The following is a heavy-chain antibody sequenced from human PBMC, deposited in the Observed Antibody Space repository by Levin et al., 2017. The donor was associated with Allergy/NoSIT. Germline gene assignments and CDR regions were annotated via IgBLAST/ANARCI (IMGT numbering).Heavy chain of an antibody. CDR2: IYPGDSDT. CDR1: GYSFTSYW. Sequence: GESLMISCKGSGYSFTSYWIGWVRQMPGKGLEWMGIIYPGDSDTRYSPSFQGQVTISADKSISTAYLQWSSLKASDTAMYYCARQVGDIVATQDGFDYWGQGTLVTVSS. J-gene: IGHJ4*02. CDR3: ARQVGDIVATQDGFDY. D-gene: IGHD5-12*01. V-gene: IGHV5-51*01.